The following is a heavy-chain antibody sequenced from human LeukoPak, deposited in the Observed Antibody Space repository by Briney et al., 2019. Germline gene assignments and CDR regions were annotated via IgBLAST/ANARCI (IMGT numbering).Heavy chain of an antibody. V-gene: IGHV3-21*01. CDR2: ISSSSSYI. CDR3: ARDCGGDCYYDY. CDR1: GFTFSSYS. J-gene: IGHJ4*02. Sequence: GGSLRLSCAASGFTFSSYSMNWVRQAPGKGLEWVSSISSSSSYIYYADSVKGRFTISRDNAKNSLYLQMNSLRAEDTAVYYCARDCGGDCYYDYWGQGTLVTVSS. D-gene: IGHD2-21*02.